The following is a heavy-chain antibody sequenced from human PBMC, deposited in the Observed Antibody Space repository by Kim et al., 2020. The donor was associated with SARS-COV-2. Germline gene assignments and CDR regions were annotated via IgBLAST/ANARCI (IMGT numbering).Heavy chain of an antibody. J-gene: IGHJ5*02. CDR1: GFTFSSYA. D-gene: IGHD3-10*02. Sequence: GGSLRLSCAASGFTFSSYAMHWVRQAPGKGLEWVAVISYDGSNKNYADSVKGRFTISRDNSKNTLYLQMNSLRAEDTAVYYCARANPPLTKFGALYFAGNWFDPWGQGTLVTVSS. CDR3: ARANPPLTKFGALYFAGNWFDP. CDR2: ISYDGSNK. V-gene: IGHV3-30*04.